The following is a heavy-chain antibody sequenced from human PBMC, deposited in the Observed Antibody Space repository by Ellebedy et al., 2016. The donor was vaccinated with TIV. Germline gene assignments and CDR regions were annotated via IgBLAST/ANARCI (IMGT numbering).Heavy chain of an antibody. CDR3: ARDPGIAEAGTVPPNIGFDL. CDR2: ISGNGEYT. CDR1: GFTFSNYA. Sequence: GESLKISCAASGFTFSNYAMSWVRRSPGKGLDWVSLISGNGEYTYYADSVKGRLTISRDNSMDTLYLQMNSLGVEDTAVYHCARDPGIAEAGTVPPNIGFDLWGQGAVVTVSS. J-gene: IGHJ4*02. D-gene: IGHD6-19*01. V-gene: IGHV3-23*01.